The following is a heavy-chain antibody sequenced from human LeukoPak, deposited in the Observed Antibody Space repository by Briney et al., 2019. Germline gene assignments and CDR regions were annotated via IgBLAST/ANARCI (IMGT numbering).Heavy chain of an antibody. Sequence: PGGSLRLSCAASGFTFSSYGMHWVRQAPGKGLEWVAVIWYDGSNKYYADSVKGRFTISRDNSKNTLYLQMNSLRAEDTAVYYRARGNKWLRQNFDYWGQGTLVTVSS. D-gene: IGHD5-12*01. J-gene: IGHJ4*02. CDR2: IWYDGSNK. CDR3: ARGNKWLRQNFDY. V-gene: IGHV3-33*01. CDR1: GFTFSSYG.